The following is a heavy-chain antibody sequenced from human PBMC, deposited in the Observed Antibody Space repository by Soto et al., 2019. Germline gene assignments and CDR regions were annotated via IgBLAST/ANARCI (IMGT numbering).Heavy chain of an antibody. J-gene: IGHJ4*02. D-gene: IGHD6-19*01. CDR2: TYYNGDT. CDR1: DDSFRGAEYY. CDR3: ARGPAYIDGWRTFDL. Sequence: SETLSLTCTVSDDSFRGAEYYWSWIRQPLGKGPEWIGYTYYNGDTKYSPALRSRVTMSEDTSKNQFSLRLSSVTAADTAVYFCARGPAYIDGWRTFDLWGRGILVTVSS. V-gene: IGHV4-61*08.